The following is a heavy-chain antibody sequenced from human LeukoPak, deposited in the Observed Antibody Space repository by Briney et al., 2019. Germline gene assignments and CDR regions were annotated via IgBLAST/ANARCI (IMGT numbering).Heavy chain of an antibody. D-gene: IGHD6-19*01. J-gene: IGHJ4*02. CDR1: GFPFISYS. CDR3: ARVFSSGWTVDY. CDR2: ISSSSSYI. Sequence: GGSLRLSCAASGFPFISYSMNWVRQAPGKGLEGVYSISSSSSYIYYADSVKGRFTISRDNAKNSLYLQMNSLRAEDTAVYYCARVFSSGWTVDYWGQGTLVTVSS. V-gene: IGHV3-21*01.